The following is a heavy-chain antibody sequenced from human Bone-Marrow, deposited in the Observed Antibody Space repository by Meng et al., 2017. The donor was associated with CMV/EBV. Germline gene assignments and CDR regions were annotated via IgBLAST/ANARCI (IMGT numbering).Heavy chain of an antibody. D-gene: IGHD2-15*01. CDR3: ARGRVVVPHTIDY. CDR1: GYTFTSYG. Sequence: SVKVSCKASGYTFTSYGISWVRQAPGQGLEWMGRIIPILGIANYAQKFQGRVTITADKSTSTAYMELSSLRSEDTAVYYCARGRVVVPHTIDYWGQGTLVTVSS. J-gene: IGHJ4*02. V-gene: IGHV1-69*04. CDR2: IIPILGIA.